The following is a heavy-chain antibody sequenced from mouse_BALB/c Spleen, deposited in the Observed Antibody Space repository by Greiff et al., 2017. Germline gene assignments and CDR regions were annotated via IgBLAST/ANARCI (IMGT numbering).Heavy chain of an antibody. V-gene: IGHV1-18*01. D-gene: IGHD1-1*01. CDR1: GYTFTEYT. Sequence: EVHLVESGPELVKPGASVKISCKTSGYTFTEYTMHWVKQSHGKSLEWIGGINPNNGGTSYNQKFKGKATLTVDKSSSTAYMELRSLTSEDSAVYYCARDRGNYYGSSFFDYWGQGTTLTVSS. CDR3: ARDRGNYYGSSFFDY. J-gene: IGHJ2*01. CDR2: INPNNGGT.